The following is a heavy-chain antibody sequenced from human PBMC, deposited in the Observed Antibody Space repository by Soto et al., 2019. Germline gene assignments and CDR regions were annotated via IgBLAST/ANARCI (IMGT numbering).Heavy chain of an antibody. V-gene: IGHV3-15*07. CDR2: IKSKTDGGTT. CDR3: TMGDSRYYYYYYGMDV. D-gene: IGHD2-21*01. J-gene: IGHJ6*02. Sequence: GGSLRLSCAASGFTFSNAWMNWVRQAPGKGLEWVGRIKSKTDGGTTDYAAPVKGRFTISRDDSKNTLYLQMNSLKTEDTAVYYCTMGDSRYYYYYYGMDVWGQGTTVTVSS. CDR1: GFTFSNAW.